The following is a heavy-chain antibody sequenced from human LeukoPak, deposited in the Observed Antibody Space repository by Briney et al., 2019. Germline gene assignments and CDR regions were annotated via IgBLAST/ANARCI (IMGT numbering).Heavy chain of an antibody. J-gene: IGHJ4*02. V-gene: IGHV3-33*01. CDR2: IWYDGSNK. CDR1: GFTFSSYG. D-gene: IGHD5-24*01. Sequence: GGSLRLSCAASGFTFSSYGMHWVRQAPGKGLEWVAVIWYDGSNKYYADSVKGRFTISRDNSKNTLYLQMNSLRAEDTAVYYCATSHPIRGGWLQFGYWGQGTLVTVSS. CDR3: ATSHPIRGGWLQFGY.